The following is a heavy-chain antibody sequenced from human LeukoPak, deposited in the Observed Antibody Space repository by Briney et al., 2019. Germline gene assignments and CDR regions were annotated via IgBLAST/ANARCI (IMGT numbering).Heavy chain of an antibody. Sequence: GGSLRLSCAASGFTFSSYIMNWVRQAPGKGLEWVSSISSSSSYIYYADSVKGRFTISRDNAKNSLYLQMNSLRAEDTAVYYCARDNGQQLVGPILDYWGQGTLVTVSS. V-gene: IGHV3-21*01. CDR3: ARDNGQQLVGPILDY. CDR2: ISSSSSYI. CDR1: GFTFSSYI. D-gene: IGHD6-13*01. J-gene: IGHJ4*02.